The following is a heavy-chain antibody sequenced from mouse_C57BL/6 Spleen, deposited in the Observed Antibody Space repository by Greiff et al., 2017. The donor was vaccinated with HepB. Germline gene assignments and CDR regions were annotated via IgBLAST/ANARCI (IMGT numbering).Heavy chain of an antibody. V-gene: IGHV1-76*01. CDR3: AKGGTTVVAPFDY. CDR1: GYTFTDYY. Sequence: VKLVESGAELVRPGASVKLSCKASGYTFTDYYINWVKQRPGQGLEWIARIYPGSGNTYYNEKFKGKATLTAEKSSSTAYMQLSSLTSEDSAVYFCAKGGTTVVAPFDYWGQGTTLTVSS. J-gene: IGHJ2*01. D-gene: IGHD1-1*01. CDR2: IYPGSGNT.